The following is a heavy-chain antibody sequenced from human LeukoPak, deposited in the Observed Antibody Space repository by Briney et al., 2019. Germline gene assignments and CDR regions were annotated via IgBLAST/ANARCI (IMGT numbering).Heavy chain of an antibody. CDR2: ISYDGSKK. Sequence: PGRSLRLSCAASGFTFSSYAMHWVRQAPGKGLEWVAVISYDGSKKSYADSVKGRFTISRDNSKNTLYLQMNSLRAEDTAVYYCARDQRITGIGGAFDIWGQGTLVTVSS. J-gene: IGHJ3*02. V-gene: IGHV3-30-3*01. D-gene: IGHD1-20*01. CDR3: ARDQRITGIGGAFDI. CDR1: GFTFSSYA.